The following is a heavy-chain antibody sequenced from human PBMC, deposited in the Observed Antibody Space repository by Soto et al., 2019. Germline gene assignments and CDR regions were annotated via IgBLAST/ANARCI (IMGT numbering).Heavy chain of an antibody. CDR2: ISWNSGSI. V-gene: IGHV3-9*01. J-gene: IGHJ5*02. CDR3: AKDMVRGVFYWFDP. CDR1: GFTFDDYA. D-gene: IGHD3-10*01. Sequence: SGGSLRLSCAASGFTFDDYAMHWVRQAPGKGLEWVSGISWNSGSIGYADSVKGRFTISRDNAKNSLYLQMNSLRAEDTALYYCAKDMVRGVFYWFDPWGQGTLVTVSS.